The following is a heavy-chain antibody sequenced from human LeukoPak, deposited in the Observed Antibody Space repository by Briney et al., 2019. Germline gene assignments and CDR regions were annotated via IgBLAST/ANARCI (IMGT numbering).Heavy chain of an antibody. D-gene: IGHD2-15*01. J-gene: IGHJ5*02. CDR3: ATARSGDNWFDP. CDR2: IKRDGSQK. V-gene: IGHV3-7*01. Sequence: GGSLRLSCAAPGFSFSSNWMGWVRQAPGKGLEWVAHIKRDGSQKYYLDSVKGRFTISRDNAKNSLYLQMNSLRVEDTAVYYCATARSGDNWFDPWGQGTLVTVSS. CDR1: GFSFSSNW.